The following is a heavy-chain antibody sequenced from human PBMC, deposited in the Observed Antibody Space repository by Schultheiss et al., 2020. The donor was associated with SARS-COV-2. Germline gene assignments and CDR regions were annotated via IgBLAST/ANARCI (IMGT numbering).Heavy chain of an antibody. D-gene: IGHD3-22*01. V-gene: IGHV3-48*03. CDR1: GFTFSSYE. CDR3: ARGYYYDSSGYYYAYFQH. CDR2: ISSSGSTI. Sequence: GGSLRLSCAASGFTFSSYEMNWVRQAPGKGLEWVSYISSSGSTIYYADSVKGRFTISRDNAKNSLYLQMNSLRAEDTAVYYCARGYYYDSSGYYYAYFQHWGQGTLVTVSS. J-gene: IGHJ1*01.